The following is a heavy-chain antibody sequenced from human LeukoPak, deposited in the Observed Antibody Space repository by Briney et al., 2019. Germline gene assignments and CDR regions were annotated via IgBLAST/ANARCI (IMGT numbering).Heavy chain of an antibody. CDR2: INPNSGAI. V-gene: IGHV1-2*02. D-gene: IGHD4-17*01. J-gene: IGHJ4*02. Sequence: GASVKVSCTASGYTFTGHYMHWVRQVPGQGLEWMGWINPNSGAINYAQRFQGRVTMTRDTSISTVYMELSSLRSDDTAEYYCARDSYYGDSRSLHFDYWGQGTLVTDPS. CDR3: ARDSYYGDSRSLHFDY. CDR1: GYTFTGHY.